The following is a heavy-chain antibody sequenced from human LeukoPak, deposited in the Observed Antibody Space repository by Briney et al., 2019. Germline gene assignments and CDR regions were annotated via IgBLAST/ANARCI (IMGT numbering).Heavy chain of an antibody. D-gene: IGHD3-9*01. V-gene: IGHV1-2*02. Sequence: ASMKVSCKTSGYRFAGYHVHWVRQAPGQGLEWMGWINANSGGTKYGEKFQGRVTMTRDTSLGTVYLELSGLRYDDSAVYYCAREDFDILTGYGKRHWFDPWGQGTLVTVSS. CDR1: GYRFAGYH. CDR3: AREDFDILTGYGKRHWFDP. J-gene: IGHJ5*02. CDR2: INANSGGT.